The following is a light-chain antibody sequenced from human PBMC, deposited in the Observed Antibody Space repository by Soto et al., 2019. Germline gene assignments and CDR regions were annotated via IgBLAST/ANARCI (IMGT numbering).Light chain of an antibody. V-gene: IGKV1-9*01. Sequence: IQLTQSPSSLSASVGARFTITCRASQGIRSYLGWYQYKPGKAPKLLIYGASSLQSGVPSRFSGSGSGTEFTLTISSLQPEDFAVYYCQQRSNWRRVTFGQGTRLAI. CDR3: QQRSNWRRVT. J-gene: IGKJ5*01. CDR2: GAS. CDR1: QGIRSY.